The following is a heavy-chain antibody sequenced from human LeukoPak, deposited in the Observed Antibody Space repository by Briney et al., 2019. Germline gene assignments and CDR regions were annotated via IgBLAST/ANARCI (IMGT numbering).Heavy chain of an antibody. CDR1: GFTFSDYY. Sequence: GGSLRLSCAASGFTFSDYYMSWIRQAPGKGLEWVSYIGSSGGTIYYADSVKGRFTISRDNARNSLYLQMNNLRAEDTAVFYCAREDSALDYWGQGTLVTVSS. V-gene: IGHV3-11*01. D-gene: IGHD5-18*01. J-gene: IGHJ4*02. CDR2: IGSSGGTI. CDR3: AREDSALDY.